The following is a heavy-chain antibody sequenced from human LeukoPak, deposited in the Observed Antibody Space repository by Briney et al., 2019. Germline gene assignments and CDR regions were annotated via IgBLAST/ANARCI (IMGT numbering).Heavy chain of an antibody. J-gene: IGHJ4*02. CDR1: GFTFDDYA. V-gene: IGHV3-9*01. D-gene: IGHD5-12*01. CDR2: ISWNSGSI. Sequence: GGSLRLSCAASGFTFDDYAMHWVRQAPGKGLEWVSGISWNSGSIGYADSVKGRFTISRDNAKNSLYLQMNSLRAEDTALYYCAKDRSHSGYVGYFDYWGQGTLVTVSS. CDR3: AKDRSHSGYVGYFDY.